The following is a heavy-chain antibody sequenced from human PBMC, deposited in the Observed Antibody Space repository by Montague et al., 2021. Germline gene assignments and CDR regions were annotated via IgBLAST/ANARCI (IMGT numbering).Heavy chain of an antibody. CDR1: GFTFNSYW. J-gene: IGHJ4*02. Sequence: SLRLSCAASGFTFNSYWMYWVRQAPGKGLVWVSHIHHYGRITTYADSVKGRFTISRDNAKNTLYLQMNSLRAEDTAVYYCAKIGFSKYGSVDYWGQGTLVTVSS. D-gene: IGHD2-8*01. CDR3: AKIGFSKYGSVDY. CDR2: IHHYGRIT. V-gene: IGHV3-74*01.